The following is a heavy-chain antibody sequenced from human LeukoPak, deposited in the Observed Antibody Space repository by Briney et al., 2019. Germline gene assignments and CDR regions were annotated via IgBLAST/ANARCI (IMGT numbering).Heavy chain of an antibody. Sequence: SSETLSLTCAVYGGSFSGYYWSWIRQPPGKGLEWIGEINHSGSTNYNPSLKSRVTISVGTSKNQFSLKLSSVTAADTAVYYCARLRLWLRMNDAFDIWGQGTMVTVSS. CDR3: ARLRLWLRMNDAFDI. V-gene: IGHV4-34*01. CDR2: INHSGST. CDR1: GGSFSGYY. D-gene: IGHD3-3*01. J-gene: IGHJ3*02.